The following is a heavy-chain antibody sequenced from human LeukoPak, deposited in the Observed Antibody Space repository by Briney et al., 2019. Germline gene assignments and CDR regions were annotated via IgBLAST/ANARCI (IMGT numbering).Heavy chain of an antibody. CDR2: IRYDGSNK. CDR1: GFTFSSYG. V-gene: IGHV3-30*02. J-gene: IGHJ4*02. D-gene: IGHD3-10*01. Sequence: PGGSLRLSCAASGFTFSSYGMHWVRQVPGKGLEWVSFIRYDGSNKYYADSVKGRFTISRDNSKNTLYLQINSLRAEDTAVYYCAKESGITMVRGVITFWGQGTLVTVSS. CDR3: AKESGITMVRGVITF.